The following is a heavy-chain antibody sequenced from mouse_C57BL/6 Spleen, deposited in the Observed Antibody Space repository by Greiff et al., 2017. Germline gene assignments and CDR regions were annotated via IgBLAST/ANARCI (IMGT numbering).Heavy chain of an antibody. CDR2: ILPGSGST. V-gene: IGHV1-9*01. CDR1: GYTFTGYW. J-gene: IGHJ3*01. D-gene: IGHD2-1*01. CDR3: ARRGYDGNYSWFAY. Sequence: VQLQQSGAELMKPGASVKLSCKATGYTFTGYWIEWVKQRPGHGLEWIGEILPGSGSTNYNEKFKGKATFTADTSSNTAYMPLSSLTTEASALYYCARRGYDGNYSWFAYWGQGTLVTVSA.